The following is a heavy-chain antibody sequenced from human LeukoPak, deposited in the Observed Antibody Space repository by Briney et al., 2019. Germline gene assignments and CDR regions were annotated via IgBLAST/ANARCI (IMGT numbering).Heavy chain of an antibody. CDR1: GGSVSSGSYY. V-gene: IGHV4-61*01. D-gene: IGHD2-8*02. CDR3: ARRGTGGRSFDI. Sequence: SETLSLTCSVSGGSVSSGSYYWTWIRQPPGKGLEWIGYISYSGSTNFNPSLKSRVTISVDTSKNQFSLNLSSVTAADTAVYYCARRGTGGRSFDIWGQGTMVTVSS. CDR2: ISYSGST. J-gene: IGHJ3*02.